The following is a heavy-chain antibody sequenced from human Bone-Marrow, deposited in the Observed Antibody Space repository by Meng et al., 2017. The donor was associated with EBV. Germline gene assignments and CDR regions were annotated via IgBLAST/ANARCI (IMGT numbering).Heavy chain of an antibody. Sequence: QVQLVVSGGGLVMPGGSLRLSCAASGFTFTDFYMNWIRQAPGKGPEWISYIGSSGTTVYYADSVKGRFTISRDNAKNSLFLQMNSLTVEDTALYYCARSISGYYRYWGQGTLVTVSA. V-gene: IGHV3-11*01. D-gene: IGHD3-22*01. CDR2: IGSSGTTV. CDR3: ARSISGYYRY. CDR1: GFTFTDFY. J-gene: IGHJ4*02.